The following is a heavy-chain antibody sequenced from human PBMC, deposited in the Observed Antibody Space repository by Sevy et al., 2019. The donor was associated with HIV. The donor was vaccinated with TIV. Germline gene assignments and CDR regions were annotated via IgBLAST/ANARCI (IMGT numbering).Heavy chain of an antibody. D-gene: IGHD6-19*01. Sequence: SETLSLTCAVYGGSFSGYYWSWIRQPPGKGLEWFGEINHSGSTNYNPSLKSRVTISVDTSKNQFSLKLSSVTAADAAVYYCAMLGIAVAVYFFDYWGQGTLVTVSS. J-gene: IGHJ4*02. CDR1: GGSFSGYY. CDR3: AMLGIAVAVYFFDY. V-gene: IGHV4-34*01. CDR2: INHSGST.